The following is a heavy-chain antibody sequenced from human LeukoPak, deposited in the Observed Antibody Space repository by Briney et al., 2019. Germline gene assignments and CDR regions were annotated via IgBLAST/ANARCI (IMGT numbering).Heavy chain of an antibody. CDR1: GFTFSSYS. D-gene: IGHD6-25*01. CDR3: ASDSGPFYYYYGMDV. J-gene: IGHJ6*02. CDR2: ISSSSSTI. V-gene: IGHV3-48*01. Sequence: GGSLRLSCAASGFTFSSYSMNWVRQAPGKGLEWVSYISSSSSTIYYADSVKGRFTISRDNAKNSLYLQMNSLRAEDTAVYYCASDSGPFYYYYGMDVWGQGTTVTVSS.